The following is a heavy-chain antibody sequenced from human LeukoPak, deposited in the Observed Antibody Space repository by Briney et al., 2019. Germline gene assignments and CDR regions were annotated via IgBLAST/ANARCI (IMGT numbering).Heavy chain of an antibody. J-gene: IGHJ6*03. Sequence: KPSETLSLTCTVSGGSISSYYWSWIRQAPGKGLRWFGYIYYSGSTNYNPSLKSRVTISVDTSKNQFSLKLSSVTAADTAVYYCARGMVGATPPYYYYMDVWGKGTTVTISS. D-gene: IGHD1-26*01. CDR2: IYYSGST. CDR3: ARGMVGATPPYYYYMDV. V-gene: IGHV4-59*01. CDR1: GGSISSYY.